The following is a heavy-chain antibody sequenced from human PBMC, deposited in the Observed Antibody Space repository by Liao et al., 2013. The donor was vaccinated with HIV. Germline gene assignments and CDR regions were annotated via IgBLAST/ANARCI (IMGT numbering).Heavy chain of an antibody. V-gene: IGHV4-59*02. CDR1: GGSVTTYY. D-gene: IGHD3-10*01. Sequence: QVQLQESGPGLVKASETLSLTCTVSGGSVTTYYWSWIRQPAGKALEWIGEINHSGSTTYNPSLGGRVTISIDTSKKQFSLNLRSVTAADTAVYYCARLRNFDLWGQGTLVPVSS. CDR2: INHSGST. CDR3: ARLRNFDL. J-gene: IGHJ4*02.